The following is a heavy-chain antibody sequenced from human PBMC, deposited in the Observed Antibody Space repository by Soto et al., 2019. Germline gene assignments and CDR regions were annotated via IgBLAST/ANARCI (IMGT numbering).Heavy chain of an antibody. D-gene: IGHD4-4*01. Sequence: GAPQRNSYSGAEYSFIGYWVSWVRQIPGKVLEWMGRIDPSDSYTNYSPSFQGHVTISADKSISTAYLQWSSLKASDTAMYYCARLPTNDYSNYNDDWFDPLGQGTLLT. CDR1: EYSFIGYW. CDR3: ARLPTNDYSNYNDDWFDP. CDR2: IDPSDSYT. J-gene: IGHJ5*02. V-gene: IGHV5-10-1*01.